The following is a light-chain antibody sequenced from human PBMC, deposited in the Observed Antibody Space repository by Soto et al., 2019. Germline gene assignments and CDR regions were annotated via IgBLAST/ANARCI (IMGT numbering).Light chain of an antibody. CDR2: AAS. J-gene: IGKJ1*01. CDR1: QGVSSY. CDR3: QHYYNYPWT. V-gene: IGKV1-8*01. Sequence: AIRMTQSPASLSASPGDRVTLTCRASQGVSSYLAWYQQKPGKAPKLLIYAASTLQSGVPSRFSGSGSGTDFTLTISCLQSEDFVTYYCQHYYNYPWTFGQGTKVEIK.